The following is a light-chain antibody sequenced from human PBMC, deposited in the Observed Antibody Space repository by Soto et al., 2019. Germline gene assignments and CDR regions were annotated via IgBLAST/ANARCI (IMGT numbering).Light chain of an antibody. CDR3: QQYGSSPWT. J-gene: IGKJ1*01. CDR2: GAS. CDR1: QSVSSSY. V-gene: IGKV3-20*01. Sequence: EIVLTQSPGTLSLSPGERATLSCRASQSVSSSYLAWYQQKPGQAPRLLIYGASSRATGIPDRFSGSGSGIDFTLSISRLEPEDFAMYYCQQYGSSPWTFGQGTKVEIK.